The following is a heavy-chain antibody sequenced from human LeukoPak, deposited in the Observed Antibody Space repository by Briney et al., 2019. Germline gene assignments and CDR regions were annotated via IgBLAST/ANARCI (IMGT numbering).Heavy chain of an antibody. J-gene: IGHJ4*02. CDR1: GYTFTSYG. D-gene: IGHD1-1*01. CDR3: AAQLDYPYYFDY. V-gene: IGHV1-18*01. Sequence: ASVKASCKASGYTFTSYGISWVRQAPGQGLEWMGWISAYNGNTNYAQKLQGRVTMTTDTSTSTAYMELRSLRSDDTAVYYCAAQLDYPYYFDYWGQGTLVTVSS. CDR2: ISAYNGNT.